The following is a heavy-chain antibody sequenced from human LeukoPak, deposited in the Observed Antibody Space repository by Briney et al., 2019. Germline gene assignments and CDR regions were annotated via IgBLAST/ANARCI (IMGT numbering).Heavy chain of an antibody. CDR3: ARSPAVAGLYYYYYYMDV. CDR1: GGSISSYY. V-gene: IGHV4-4*07. D-gene: IGHD6-19*01. CDR2: IYTSGST. Sequence: PSETLSLTCTVSGGSISSYYWTWIRQPAGKGLEWIGRIYTSGSTNYNPSLKSRVTISVDTSKNQFSLKLSSVTAADTAVYYCARSPAVAGLYYYYYYMDVWGKGTTVTISS. J-gene: IGHJ6*03.